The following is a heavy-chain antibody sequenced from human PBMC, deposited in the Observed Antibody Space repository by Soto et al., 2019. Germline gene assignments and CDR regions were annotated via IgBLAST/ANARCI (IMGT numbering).Heavy chain of an antibody. V-gene: IGHV3-23*01. Sequence: GGSLRLSCAASGFSFTTYVMNWVRQTPGKGLEWVSTIIGSGYSTYYTDSVKGRFTISRNNPKNTLFLQMNILRADDTAVYYRGRRSMTATTSGGSFDIWGQGTMVTVSS. J-gene: IGHJ3*02. CDR2: IIGSGYST. D-gene: IGHD1-7*01. CDR1: GFSFTTYV. CDR3: GRRSMTATTSGGSFDI.